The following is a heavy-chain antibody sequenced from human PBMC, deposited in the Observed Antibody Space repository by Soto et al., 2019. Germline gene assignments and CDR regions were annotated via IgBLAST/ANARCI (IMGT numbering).Heavy chain of an antibody. CDR3: ARETQPPIVATTGYYYYYGMDV. D-gene: IGHD5-12*01. CDR2: LKSRRAGGTS. V-gene: IGHV3-15*01. CDR1: GITFTNAW. J-gene: IGHJ6*02. Sequence: EVQLVESGGGLVKPGGSLTLSCAASGITFTNAWMGWVRQAPGKGLEWIGRLKSRRAGGTSDYAAPVKGRFSISKDESKTTLYLQMNSLRAEDTAVYYCARETQPPIVATTGYYYYYGMDVWGQGTTVTVSS.